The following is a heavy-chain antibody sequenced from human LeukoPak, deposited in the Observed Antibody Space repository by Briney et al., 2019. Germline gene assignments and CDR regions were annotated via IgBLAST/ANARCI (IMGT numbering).Heavy chain of an antibody. J-gene: IGHJ4*02. CDR3: TRGYRSGTINPFFGY. D-gene: IGHD1-7*01. CDR1: GFTFGDYF. CDR2: IRSKAYGGTT. Sequence: GGSLRLSCTASGFTFGDYFMSWVRQAPGKGLEWVSFIRSKAYGGTTEYAASVKGRFTISRDDSKSIAYLQMCSLKTEDTAVYYCTRGYRSGTINPFFGYWGQGILVAVSS. V-gene: IGHV3-49*04.